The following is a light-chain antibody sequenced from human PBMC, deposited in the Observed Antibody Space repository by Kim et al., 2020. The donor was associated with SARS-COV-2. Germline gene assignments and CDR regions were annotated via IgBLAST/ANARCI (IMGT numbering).Light chain of an antibody. CDR3: QQHAPSPRGLT. V-gene: IGKV3-11*01. CDR1: QSTHFY. Sequence: PGASATLACRATQSTHFYLPWYQPKPARAARLLVYGASMRVCGVPAGFSASGSGIDFALTINGLAPEVIAGDYCQQHAPSPRGLTFGGGAK. CDR2: GAS. J-gene: IGKJ4*01.